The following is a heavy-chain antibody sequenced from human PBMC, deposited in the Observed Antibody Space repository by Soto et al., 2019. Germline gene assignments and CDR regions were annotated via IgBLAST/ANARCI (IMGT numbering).Heavy chain of an antibody. CDR1: RGSFSGFY. J-gene: IGHJ6*02. CDR2: INHSGST. CDR3: ARGRGDVYGNNFYGMDV. D-gene: IGHD3-10*01. V-gene: IGHV4-34*01. Sequence: PSETLSLTCGVYRGSFSGFYWTWIRQTPGKGLEWIGEINHSGSTNYNPSFKNRVTISVDRSTNYFSLKMTSVTAADAAVYYCARGRGDVYGNNFYGMDVWGQGTTVTVSS.